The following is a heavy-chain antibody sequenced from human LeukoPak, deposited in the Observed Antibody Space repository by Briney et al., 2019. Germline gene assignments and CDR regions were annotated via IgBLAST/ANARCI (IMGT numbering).Heavy chain of an antibody. V-gene: IGHV3-66*01. CDR2: IYSGGST. D-gene: IGHD3-9*01. CDR3: ARATPRHKLLRYFDWLPSRGFDY. CDR1: GFTVSSNY. J-gene: IGHJ4*02. Sequence: GGSLRLSCAASGFTVSSNYMSWVRQAPGKGLEWVSVIYSGGSTYYADSAKGRFTISRDNYKNTLYLQMNSLRAEDTAVYYCARATPRHKLLRYFDWLPSRGFDYWGQRTLVTVSS.